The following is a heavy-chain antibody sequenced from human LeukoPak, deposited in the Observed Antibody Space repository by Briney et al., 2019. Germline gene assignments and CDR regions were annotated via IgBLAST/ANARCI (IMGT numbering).Heavy chain of an antibody. J-gene: IGHJ4*02. D-gene: IGHD6-13*01. CDR3: ARQGVGSSWYYLDY. V-gene: IGHV4-59*08. CDR2: IYYSGST. Sequence: SETLSLTCTVSGGSISSYYWSWIRQTPGKGLEWIGYIYYSGSTNYNPSLKSRVTISVDTSKNQFSLKLSSVTAADTAVYYCARQGVGSSWYYLDYWGQGTLVTVSS. CDR1: GGSISSYY.